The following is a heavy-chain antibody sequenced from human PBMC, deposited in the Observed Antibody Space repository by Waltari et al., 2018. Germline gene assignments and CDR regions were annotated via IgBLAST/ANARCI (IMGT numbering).Heavy chain of an antibody. V-gene: IGHV1-69*01. CDR1: GGTFSSYA. D-gene: IGHD3-22*01. J-gene: IGHJ5*02. Sequence: QVQLVQSGAEVKKPGSSVKVSCKASGGTFSSYAISWVRQAPGQGLEWMGGIIPIFGTANYAQKCQGRVTITADESTSTAYMGLSSLRSEDTAVYYCARDVRVPGDSSGYPPNNWFDPWGQGTLVTVSS. CDR3: ARDVRVPGDSSGYPPNNWFDP. CDR2: IIPIFGTA.